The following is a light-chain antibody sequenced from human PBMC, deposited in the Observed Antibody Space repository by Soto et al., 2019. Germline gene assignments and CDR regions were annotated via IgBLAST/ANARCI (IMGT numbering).Light chain of an antibody. CDR3: HQRSDWPLLT. Sequence: EIVLTQSPATLSLSPGERATLSCRASQSVGNDLAWYQQKPGQAPRLVIYDASKRATGTPARFSGSGSGTDVTLTSRRLEPEDFAVYYCHQRSDWPLLTFGGGTKVEI. J-gene: IGKJ4*01. CDR1: QSVGND. CDR2: DAS. V-gene: IGKV3-11*01.